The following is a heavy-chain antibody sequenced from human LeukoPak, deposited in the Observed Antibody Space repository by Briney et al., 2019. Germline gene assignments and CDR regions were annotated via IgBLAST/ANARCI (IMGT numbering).Heavy chain of an antibody. V-gene: IGHV4-34*01. CDR1: GGSFSGYY. J-gene: IGHJ4*02. CDR2: INHSGST. Sequence: NASETLSLTCAVYGGSFSGYYWSWIRQPPGKGLEWIGEINHSGSTNYNPSLKSRVTISVDTSKNQFSLKLSSVTAADTAAYYCASSSHWGQGTLVTVSS. CDR3: ASSSH.